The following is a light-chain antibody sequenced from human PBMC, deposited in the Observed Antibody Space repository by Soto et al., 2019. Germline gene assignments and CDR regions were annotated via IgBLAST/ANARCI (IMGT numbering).Light chain of an antibody. Sequence: QSALTQPASVSGSPGQSITISCTGTSSDIGGYNFVSWYQHHPGRAPKLIIYDVSMRPSGASNRFSGSKSGNTASLTISGLQAEDEAHYYCCLFSSTNTRLFGGGTQLTVL. CDR2: DVS. CDR1: SSDIGGYNF. V-gene: IGLV2-14*03. CDR3: CLFSSTNTRL. J-gene: IGLJ2*01.